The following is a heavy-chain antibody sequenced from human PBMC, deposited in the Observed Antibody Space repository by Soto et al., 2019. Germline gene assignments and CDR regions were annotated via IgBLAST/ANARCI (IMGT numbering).Heavy chain of an antibody. CDR3: ARSSSWETYYFDY. CDR1: GFTFSDYY. Sequence: QVQLVESGGGLVKPGGSLRLSCAASGFTFSDYYMSWLRQAPGKGLEWVSYISSSSSYTNYADSVKGRFTISRDNAKNSLYLQMNSLRAEDTAVYYCARSSSWETYYFDYWGQGPLVTVSS. J-gene: IGHJ4*02. CDR2: ISSSSSYT. V-gene: IGHV3-11*05. D-gene: IGHD6-13*01.